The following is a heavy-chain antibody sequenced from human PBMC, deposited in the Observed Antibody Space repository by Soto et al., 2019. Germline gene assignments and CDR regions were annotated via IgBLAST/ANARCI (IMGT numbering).Heavy chain of an antibody. D-gene: IGHD2-15*01. J-gene: IGHJ6*02. CDR2: ISYDGGNK. Sequence: QVQLVESGGGVVQPGRSLRLSCAASGFTFNTYGIHWVRQAPGKGLEWVAVISYDGGNKYYADSVKGRFTISRDNPKNTLYLQMNRLRPEDTAVYYCAKAVGYCSTSSCRDYYYYYCMDVWGQGTTVTVSS. CDR3: AKAVGYCSTSSCRDYYYYYCMDV. CDR1: GFTFNTYG. V-gene: IGHV3-30*18.